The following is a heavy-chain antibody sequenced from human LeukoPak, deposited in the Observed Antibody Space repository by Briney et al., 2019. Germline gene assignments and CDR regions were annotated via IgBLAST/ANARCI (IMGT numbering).Heavy chain of an antibody. Sequence: SETLSLTCTVAGGSISSYCWSWIRQPAGKGLEWIGRIYSSGSTNYNPSLKSRVTMSVDTSKNQFSLKMSSVTAADPAVYYCARDGSKDFWSSLRDYWGQGTLVTVSS. CDR1: GGSISSYC. J-gene: IGHJ4*02. V-gene: IGHV4-4*07. D-gene: IGHD3-3*01. CDR2: IYSSGST. CDR3: ARDGSKDFWSSLRDY.